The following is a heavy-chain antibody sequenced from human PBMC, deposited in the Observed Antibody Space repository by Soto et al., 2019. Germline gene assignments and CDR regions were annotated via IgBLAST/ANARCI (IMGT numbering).Heavy chain of an antibody. CDR1: GGTFSSYG. J-gene: IGHJ4*02. CDR3: VRDSGAKLSSS. V-gene: IGHV1-69*13. CDR2: IVPIYRTA. Sequence: SVKVSWKASGGTFSSYGINWVLQAPGQGLEWVGGIVPIYRTADYAQKFQGRVTITADESARTSYMELRSLKSQDTAVYYCVRDSGAKLSSSWGQGTLVTVSS. D-gene: IGHD6-13*01.